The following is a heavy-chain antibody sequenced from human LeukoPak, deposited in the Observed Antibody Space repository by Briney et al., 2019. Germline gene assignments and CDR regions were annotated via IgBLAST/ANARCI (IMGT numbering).Heavy chain of an antibody. J-gene: IGHJ3*02. CDR2: IYYSGST. CDR3: AKLNTAMALYAFDI. Sequence: KTSETLSLTCAVYGGSLGGYYWSWIRQPPGKGLEWIGEIYYSGSTYYNPSLKSRVTISVDTSKNQFSLKLSSVTAADTAVYYCAKLNTAMALYAFDIWGQGTMVTVSS. CDR1: GGSLGGYY. V-gene: IGHV4-34*01. D-gene: IGHD5-18*01.